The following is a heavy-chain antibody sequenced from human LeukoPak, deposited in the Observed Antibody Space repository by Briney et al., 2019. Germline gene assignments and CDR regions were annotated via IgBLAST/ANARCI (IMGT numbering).Heavy chain of an antibody. CDR1: GFTFSNYA. Sequence: GGSLRLSCAASGFTFSNYAVTWVRQAPGKGLEWVSGITGSGDTTYYADSVKGRFAISRDNSKDTLYLQMNSLRAEDTAVYYCAAYYYDSSGRRGAFDIWGQGTMVTVSS. D-gene: IGHD3-22*01. CDR2: ITGSGDTT. CDR3: AAYYYDSSGRRGAFDI. V-gene: IGHV3-23*01. J-gene: IGHJ3*02.